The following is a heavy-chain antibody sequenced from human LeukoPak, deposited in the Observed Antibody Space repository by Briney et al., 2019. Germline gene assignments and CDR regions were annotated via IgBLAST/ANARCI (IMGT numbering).Heavy chain of an antibody. CDR2: INPDSGSI. CDR3: VSDAGWWGFLEGWSDS. V-gene: IGHV1-2*02. CDR1: GSTFTGHF. D-gene: IGHD3-3*01. J-gene: IGHJ5*01. Sequence: ASVKVSCKASGSTFTGHFMHWVRQAPGQGLGWMGWINPDSGSIKYAPKFQGRVTMTRDTAITTAYMELSRLRSGDTAVYYCVSDAGWWGFLEGWSDSWGQGTPVSVSS.